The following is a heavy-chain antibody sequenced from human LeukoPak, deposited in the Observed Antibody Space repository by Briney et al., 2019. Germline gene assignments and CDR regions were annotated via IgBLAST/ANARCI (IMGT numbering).Heavy chain of an antibody. CDR1: GFTFSSYA. V-gene: IGHV3-23*01. J-gene: IGHJ4*02. CDR3: ASSGYYYDSSGYYRFDY. Sequence: GGSLRLSCAASGFTFSSYAMSWVRQAPGKGLEWVSAISGSGGSTYYADSVKGRFTISRDNSKNTLYLQMNSLRAEDTAVYYCASSGYYYDSSGYYRFDYWGQGTLVTVSS. CDR2: ISGSGGST. D-gene: IGHD3-22*01.